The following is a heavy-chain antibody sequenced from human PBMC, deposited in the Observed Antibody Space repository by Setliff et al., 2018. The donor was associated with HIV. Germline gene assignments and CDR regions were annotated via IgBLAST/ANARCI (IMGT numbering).Heavy chain of an antibody. D-gene: IGHD6-13*01. CDR2: IYYSGST. CDR3: ARLCIAAAGTRSIPWYFDL. J-gene: IGHJ2*01. V-gene: IGHV4-59*08. CDR1: GGSISSYY. Sequence: TCTVSGGSISSYYWSWIRQPPGKGLEWIGYIYYSGSTNYNPSLKSRVTISVDTSKNQFSLKLSSVTAADTAVYYCARLCIAAAGTRSIPWYFDLWGRGTLVTVSS.